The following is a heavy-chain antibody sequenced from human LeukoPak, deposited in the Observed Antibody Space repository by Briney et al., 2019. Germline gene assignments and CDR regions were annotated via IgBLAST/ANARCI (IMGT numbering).Heavy chain of an antibody. Sequence: SETLSLTCTVSGGSISSYYWSWIRQPPGKGLEWIGYIYYSGSTNYNPSLKSRVTISVDTSKNQFSLKLSSVTAADTAVYYCARAASGSGSRHFDYWGQGTLVTVSS. CDR2: IYYSGST. J-gene: IGHJ4*02. V-gene: IGHV4-59*01. CDR1: GGSISSYY. CDR3: ARAASGSGSRHFDY. D-gene: IGHD3-10*01.